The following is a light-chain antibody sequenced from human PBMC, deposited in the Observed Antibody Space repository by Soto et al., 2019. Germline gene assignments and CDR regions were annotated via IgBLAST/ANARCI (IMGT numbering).Light chain of an antibody. V-gene: IGKV3-20*01. CDR2: AAS. CDR1: QSVRSGY. J-gene: IGKJ2*01. CDR3: QQYGSSPYT. Sequence: PGERATLSCRASQSVRSGYFAWYQQKSGQAPRLLIVAASDRATDIPDRFSGGGSGTDFTLTISRLEPEDFAVYYCQQYGSSPYTFGQGTKLDIK.